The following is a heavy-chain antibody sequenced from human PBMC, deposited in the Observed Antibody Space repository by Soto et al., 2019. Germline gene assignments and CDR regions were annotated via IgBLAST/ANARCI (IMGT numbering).Heavy chain of an antibody. J-gene: IGHJ4*02. CDR3: ATNRGYDFYYPDS. CDR2: INYSGTT. V-gene: IGHV4-31*02. D-gene: IGHD3-3*01. Sequence: WTWIRQHPEKGLEWIGYINYSGTTYNPSLKSRAFLSLDMSKNQFSLNLTSVTAADTAVYHCATNRGYDFYYPDSWDQGILATVSS.